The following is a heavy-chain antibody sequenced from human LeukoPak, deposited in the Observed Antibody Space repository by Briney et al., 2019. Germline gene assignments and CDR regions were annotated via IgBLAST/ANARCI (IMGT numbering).Heavy chain of an antibody. CDR1: GFTFSGYA. CDR3: AKDGTHYDFWSGYLANPQKLYYYYMDV. CDR2: IGGRGGDT. Sequence: AGGSLRLSCAASGFTFSGYAMSWVRQAPGKGLEWVSAIGGRGGDTYYADSVKGLFTISRDNSKNTLYLQMNSLRAEDTAVYYCAKDGTHYDFWSGYLANPQKLYYYYMDVWGKGTTVTVSS. V-gene: IGHV3-23*01. J-gene: IGHJ6*03. D-gene: IGHD3-3*01.